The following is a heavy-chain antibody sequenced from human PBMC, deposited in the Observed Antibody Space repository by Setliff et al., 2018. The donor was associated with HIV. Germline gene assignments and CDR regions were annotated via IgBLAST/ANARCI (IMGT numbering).Heavy chain of an antibody. CDR1: GYSISSSYW. Sequence: SETLSLTCAVSGYSISSSYWWGWIRQPPGKGLEWIGYIYNNRGTYYNPSLKSRVTMSVDTSNNQFSLKLRSVTAVDTAVYYCARSSRVNCGGDCYLFDYWGQGTPVTVSS. CDR2: IYNNRGT. CDR3: ARSSRVNCGGDCYLFDY. V-gene: IGHV4-28*01. J-gene: IGHJ4*02. D-gene: IGHD2-21*02.